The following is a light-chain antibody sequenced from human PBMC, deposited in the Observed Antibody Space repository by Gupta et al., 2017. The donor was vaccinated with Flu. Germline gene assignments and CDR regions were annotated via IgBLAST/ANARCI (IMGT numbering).Light chain of an antibody. CDR1: QSISNY. Sequence: DIQISQSPSSLSASVGDRVTITCRASQSISNYLNWYQQKPGKAPSLLIYTASNLQSGVPARFSGGGSGTDFTLTISSLQPEDFATYYCQQSYSNPRTFGPGTKVDIK. CDR3: QQSYSNPRT. CDR2: TAS. V-gene: IGKV1-39*01. J-gene: IGKJ3*01.